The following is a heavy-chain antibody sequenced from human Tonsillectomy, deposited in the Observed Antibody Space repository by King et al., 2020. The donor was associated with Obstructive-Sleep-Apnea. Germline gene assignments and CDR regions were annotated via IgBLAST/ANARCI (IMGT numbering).Heavy chain of an antibody. Sequence: QLVQSGGGLVQPGGSLRLSCSASGFTFSSYAMHWVRQAPGKGLEYVSAISSNGGSTYYADSVKGRFTISRDNSKNTLYLQMSSLRAEDTAVYYCVKTFHVTYYYERSGPRYGMDVWGQGTTVTVSS. J-gene: IGHJ6*02. CDR3: VKTFHVTYYYERSGPRYGMDV. CDR2: ISSNGGST. D-gene: IGHD3-22*01. V-gene: IGHV3-64D*09. CDR1: GFTFSSYA.